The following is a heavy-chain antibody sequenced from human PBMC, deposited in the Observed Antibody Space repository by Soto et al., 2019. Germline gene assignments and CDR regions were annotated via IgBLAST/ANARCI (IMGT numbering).Heavy chain of an antibody. Sequence: GESLKISWKGSGYSFTSYWISWVRPIPGKGLEWTGRIDPIDSYTNYSPSFQGHVTISADKSISTAYLQWSSLKASDTAMYYCARYNDPPAGLRVWFGSGGMDVWGQGTTVTVSS. D-gene: IGHD3-10*01. CDR2: IDPIDSYT. CDR3: ARYNDPPAGLRVWFGSGGMDV. V-gene: IGHV5-10-1*01. CDR1: GYSFTSYW. J-gene: IGHJ6*02.